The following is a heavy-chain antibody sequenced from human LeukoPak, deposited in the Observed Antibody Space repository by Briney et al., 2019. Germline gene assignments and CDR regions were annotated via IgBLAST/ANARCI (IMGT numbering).Heavy chain of an antibody. CDR2: FDPEDDET. J-gene: IGHJ4*02. V-gene: IGHV1-24*01. CDR3: ATPLLGVRYFDGKYTFGY. Sequence: ASVKVSCKVSGYTLTELSMHWVRQTPRKGLEWMGGFDPEDDETIYAQKFQGRVTMTEDTSTDTAYMELSSLRSEDTAVYYCATPLLGVRYFDGKYTFGYWGQGTLVTVSS. CDR1: GYTLTELS. D-gene: IGHD3-9*01.